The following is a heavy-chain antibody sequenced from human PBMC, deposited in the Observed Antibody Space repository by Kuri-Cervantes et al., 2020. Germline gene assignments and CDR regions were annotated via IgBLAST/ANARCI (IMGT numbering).Heavy chain of an antibody. CDR1: GDSVSTTSHY. CDR3: ARVGYSYGYDYYYYMDV. D-gene: IGHD5-18*01. CDR2: VYSSGNT. J-gene: IGHJ6*03. V-gene: IGHV4-61*01. Sequence: SETLSLTCTVSGDSVSTTSHYWSWIRQPPGKGLEWIGGVYSSGNTNFNPSLKSRVTMSVDTSKNQFSLKLSSVTAADTAVYYCARVGYSYGYDYYYYMDVWGKGTTVTVSS.